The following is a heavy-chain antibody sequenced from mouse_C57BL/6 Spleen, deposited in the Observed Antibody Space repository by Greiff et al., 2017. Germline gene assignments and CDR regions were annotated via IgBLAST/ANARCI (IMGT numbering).Heavy chain of an antibody. CDR3: ARFYGNPYYFDY. V-gene: IGHV3-6*01. J-gene: IGHJ2*01. CDR1: GYSITSGYY. D-gene: IGHD2-1*01. CDR2: ISYDGSN. Sequence: EVKLVESGPGLVKPSQSLSLTCSVTGYSITSGYYWNWIRQFPGNKLEWMGYISYDGSNNYNPSLKNRISITRDTSKDQFFLKLNSVTTEDTATYYCARFYGNPYYFDYWGQGTTLTVSS.